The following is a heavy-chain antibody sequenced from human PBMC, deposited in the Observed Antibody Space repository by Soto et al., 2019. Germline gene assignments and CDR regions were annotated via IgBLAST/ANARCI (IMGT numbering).Heavy chain of an antibody. J-gene: IGHJ4*02. Sequence: PGGSLRLSCAASGFTFSSYWMHWVRQAPGKGLEWVGFIRSKAYGGTTEYAASVKGRFTISRDDSKSIAYLQMNSLKTEDTAVYYCTGSIRRYDSSGYYPDEPPFWGQGTLVTVSS. D-gene: IGHD3-22*01. V-gene: IGHV3-49*04. CDR3: TGSIRRYDSSGYYPDEPPF. CDR1: GFTFSSYW. CDR2: IRSKAYGGTT.